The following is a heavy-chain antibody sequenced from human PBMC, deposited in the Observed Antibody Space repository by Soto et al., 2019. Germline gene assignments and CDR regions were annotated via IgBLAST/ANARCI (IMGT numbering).Heavy chain of an antibody. CDR3: ARDRRGGTRPHYYDSSGYYNPFDR. Sequence: SETLSLTCTVSGGSISFYYWSWIRQPAGKGLEWIGRVYSSGNTNYNPSLKSRLTMSVDTSNNQFSLKLRSVTAADTAMYYCARDRRGGTRPHYYDSSGYYNPFDRWGQGTLVTVSS. CDR2: VYSSGNT. V-gene: IGHV4-4*07. D-gene: IGHD3-22*01. CDR1: GGSISFYY. J-gene: IGHJ4*02.